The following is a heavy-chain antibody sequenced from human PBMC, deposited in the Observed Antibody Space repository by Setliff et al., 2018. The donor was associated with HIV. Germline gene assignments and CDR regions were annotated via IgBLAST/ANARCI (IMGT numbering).Heavy chain of an antibody. J-gene: IGHJ4*02. D-gene: IGHD3-3*01. CDR3: ARHVLDYNFWSGYSTQNCFDY. V-gene: IGHV4-59*08. CDR2: IYTSGST. Sequence: SETLSLTCTVSGGSMSTYYWSWIRQPPGKGLEWIGYIYTSGSTNYSPSLKSRLTISVDTSKNQFSLNLSSVTAADTAVYYCARHVLDYNFWSGYSTQNCFDYWGQGTLVTVSS. CDR1: GGSMSTYY.